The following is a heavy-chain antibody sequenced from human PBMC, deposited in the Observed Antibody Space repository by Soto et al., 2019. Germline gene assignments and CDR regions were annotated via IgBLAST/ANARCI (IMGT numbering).Heavy chain of an antibody. Sequence: GGSLRLSCAASGFTFSSYEMNWVRQAPGKGLEWVSYISSSGSTIYYADSVKGRFTISRDNAKNSLYLQMNSLRAEDTAVYYCARATGGSGYYYWGQGTLVTVSS. J-gene: IGHJ4*02. V-gene: IGHV3-48*03. D-gene: IGHD2-15*01. CDR3: ARATGGSGYYY. CDR1: GFTFSSYE. CDR2: ISSSGSTI.